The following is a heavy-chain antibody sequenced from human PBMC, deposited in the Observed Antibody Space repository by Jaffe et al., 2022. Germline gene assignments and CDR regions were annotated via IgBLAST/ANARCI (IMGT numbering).Heavy chain of an antibody. CDR2: VNGDGSAT. J-gene: IGHJ4*02. Sequence: EVQLLESGGDLVQPGGSLRLSCAASGFTFSSYAMSWVRQAPGKGLEWVSSVNGDGSATYYADSVKGRFTISRDKSKNTLYLQMNSLRAEDTALYYCAKYYYGSGSYYSLDYWGQGTLVTVSS. D-gene: IGHD3-10*01. CDR1: GFTFSSYA. V-gene: IGHV3-23*01. CDR3: AKYYYGSGSYYSLDY.